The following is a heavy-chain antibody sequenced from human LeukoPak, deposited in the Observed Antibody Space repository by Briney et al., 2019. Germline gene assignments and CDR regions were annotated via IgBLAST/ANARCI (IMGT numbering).Heavy chain of an antibody. D-gene: IGHD3-22*01. Sequence: SETLSLTCAVSGDSISSDNYWVWIRQPPGQELEWTGGIYHSGSTYYNPSLKSRVTMSVDTSKNQFSLKLSSVTAADTAVYYCARAPRDSSSSNYMRRFDYWGQGTLLTVSS. CDR2: IYHSGST. CDR3: ARAPRDSSSSNYMRRFDY. CDR1: GDSISSDNY. V-gene: IGHV4-38-2*01. J-gene: IGHJ4*02.